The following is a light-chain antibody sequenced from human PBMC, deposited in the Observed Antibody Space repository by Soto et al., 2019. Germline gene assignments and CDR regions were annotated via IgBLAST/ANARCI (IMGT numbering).Light chain of an antibody. J-gene: IGKJ2*01. CDR2: DAS. CDR3: QDYNHYST. V-gene: IGKV1-5*01. CDR1: QSISRW. Sequence: DIQMTQSPSTLSASVGDRVTITCRASQSISRWVAWYQQKPGKAPKLLIYDASSLESGVPSRFIGSRSATEFTLTISSLQPNDFATYYGQDYNHYSTFSKGTKVEIK.